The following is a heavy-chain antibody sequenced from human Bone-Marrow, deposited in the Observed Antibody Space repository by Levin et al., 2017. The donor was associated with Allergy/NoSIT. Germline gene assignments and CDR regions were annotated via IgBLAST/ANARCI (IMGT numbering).Heavy chain of an antibody. CDR3: ARVDYYDSSGYFSI. Sequence: GASVKVSCKASGYTFSLYGISWVRQAPGQGLEWMGWISAYNGKTNYGQKLQGRVTMTTDTSTSTVYIELRSLRSDDTAVYYCARVDYYDSSGYFSIWGQGTLVTVSS. V-gene: IGHV1-18*01. D-gene: IGHD3-22*01. J-gene: IGHJ4*02. CDR1: GYTFSLYG. CDR2: ISAYNGKT.